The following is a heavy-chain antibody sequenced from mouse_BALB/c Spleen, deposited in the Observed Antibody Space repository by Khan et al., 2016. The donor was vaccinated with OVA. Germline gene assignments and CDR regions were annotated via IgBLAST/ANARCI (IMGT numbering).Heavy chain of an antibody. CDR3: ARLYGGDFDY. CDR1: AYSITSDYA. D-gene: IGHD2-10*02. J-gene: IGHJ2*01. Sequence: VQLKESGPGLVKPSQSLSLTCPVTAYSITSDYAWNWIRQFPGNKLEWLGYISYSGNTKYTPSLKSRISVTRDPSKNQLFLQLNSVTTEDTATYYCARLYGGDFDYWGQGTTLTVSS. V-gene: IGHV3-2*02. CDR2: ISYSGNT.